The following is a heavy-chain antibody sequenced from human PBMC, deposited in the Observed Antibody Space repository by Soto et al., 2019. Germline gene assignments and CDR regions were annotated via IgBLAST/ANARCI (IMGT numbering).Heavy chain of an antibody. D-gene: IGHD2-2*02. Sequence: GGSLRLSCAASGFTFSDYYMSWIRQAPGKGLEWVSYISSSSYTNYADSVKGRFTISRDNAKNSLYLQMNSLRAEDTAVYYCARGDCSSTSCYTVDYWGQGTLVTVSS. CDR1: GFTFSDYY. CDR2: ISSSSYT. V-gene: IGHV3-11*06. J-gene: IGHJ4*02. CDR3: ARGDCSSTSCYTVDY.